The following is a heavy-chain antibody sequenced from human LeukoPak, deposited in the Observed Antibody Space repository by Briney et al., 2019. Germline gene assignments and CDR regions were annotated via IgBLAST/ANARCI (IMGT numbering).Heavy chain of an antibody. V-gene: IGHV3-7*03. D-gene: IGHD3-9*01. J-gene: IGHJ4*02. CDR2: IKQDGSEK. CDR1: GFTFSSYG. Sequence: PGGSLRLSCAASGFTFSSYGMHWVRQAPGKGLEWVANIKQDGSEKYYVDSVKGRFTISRDNAKNSLYLQMNSLRAEDTALYYCAKGLGPIPLVSPDYWGQGTLVTVSS. CDR3: AKGLGPIPLVSPDY.